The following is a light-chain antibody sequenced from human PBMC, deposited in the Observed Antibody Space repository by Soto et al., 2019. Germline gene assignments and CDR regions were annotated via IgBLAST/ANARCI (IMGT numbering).Light chain of an antibody. CDR1: QSISTY. V-gene: IGKV1-39*01. J-gene: IGKJ2*01. Sequence: DIQMTQSPSSLSASVGDRVTITCRASQSISTYVNWYQQKPGKAPKLLIYAASSVQSGVPSRFSGSGSGTGFTLTISSLQPEDFATYYCQQYNSYSYTFGQGTKLEIK. CDR3: QQYNSYSYT. CDR2: AAS.